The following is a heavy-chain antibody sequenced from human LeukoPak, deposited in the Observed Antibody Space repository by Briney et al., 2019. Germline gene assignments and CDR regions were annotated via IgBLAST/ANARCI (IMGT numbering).Heavy chain of an antibody. D-gene: IGHD3-10*01. J-gene: IGHJ6*03. CDR2: IWYDGSNK. CDR3: AKDRRVRGVTYYYYYMDV. V-gene: IGHV3-33*06. Sequence: GGSLRLSCAASGFTFSSYGMHWVRQAPGKGLEWVAVIWYDGSNKYYADSVKGRFTISRDNSKNTLYLRMNSLRAEDTAVYYCAKDRRVRGVTYYYYYMDVWGKGTTVTVSS. CDR1: GFTFSSYG.